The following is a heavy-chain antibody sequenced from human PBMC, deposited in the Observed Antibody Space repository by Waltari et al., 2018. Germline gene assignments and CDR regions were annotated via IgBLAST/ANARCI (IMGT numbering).Heavy chain of an antibody. Sequence: QVQLEQSGAEVKKPGASVKVSCKASGYTFRNFAIHWVRQAPGQRLEWMGWITAGNDNTKYSQKFQGRLTITRDTSASTAYMELSSLTSEDTAVYYCAAFTSGWSYGMDVWGQGTTVTVSS. D-gene: IGHD6-19*01. CDR1: GYTFRNFA. CDR2: ITAGNDNT. CDR3: AAFTSGWSYGMDV. J-gene: IGHJ6*02. V-gene: IGHV1-3*01.